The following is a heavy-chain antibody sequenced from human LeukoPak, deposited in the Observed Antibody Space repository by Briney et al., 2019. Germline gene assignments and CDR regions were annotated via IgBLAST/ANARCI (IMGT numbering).Heavy chain of an antibody. Sequence: GGSLRFSCAASGFTLSSYSMNWVRQAPGKGLEWVSSISSSSSYIYYADSVKGRFTISRDNAKNSLYLQMNSLSAEDTAVYYCARGSVGATPIYYYYGMDVWGQGTTVTVSS. D-gene: IGHD1-26*01. CDR1: GFTLSSYS. CDR2: ISSSSSYI. CDR3: ARGSVGATPIYYYYGMDV. V-gene: IGHV3-21*01. J-gene: IGHJ6*02.